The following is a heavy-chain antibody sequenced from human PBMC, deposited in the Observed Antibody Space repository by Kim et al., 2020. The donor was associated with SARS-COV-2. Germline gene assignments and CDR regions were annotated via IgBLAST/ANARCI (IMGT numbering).Heavy chain of an antibody. J-gene: IGHJ4*02. CDR3: ARSQPGGGLDY. V-gene: IGHV1-69*01. D-gene: IGHD2-15*01. Sequence: NYAQKFQGRVTITADESTSTAYMELSSLRSEDTAVYYCARSQPGGGLDYWGQGTLVTVSS.